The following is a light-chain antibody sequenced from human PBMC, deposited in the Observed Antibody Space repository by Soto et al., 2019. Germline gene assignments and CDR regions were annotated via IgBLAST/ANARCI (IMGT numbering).Light chain of an antibody. V-gene: IGKV3-20*01. Sequence: ILLTQSPGTLSLSPGERATLSCRASQSVSSSFLAWYQQRPGQAPRLLIFGASYRATGIPDRFSGSGSGTDFTLTISRLEPEDFAVYYCQHYGNSPPEYTFGPGTNVDSK. CDR2: GAS. CDR3: QHYGNSPPEYT. CDR1: QSVSSSF. J-gene: IGKJ3*01.